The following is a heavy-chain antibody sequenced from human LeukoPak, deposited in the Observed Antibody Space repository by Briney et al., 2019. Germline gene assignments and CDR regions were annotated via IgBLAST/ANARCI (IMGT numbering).Heavy chain of an antibody. Sequence: GASVKVSCKVSGYTLTELSMHWVRQAPGKGLEWMGGFDPEDGETIYAQKFQGRVTMTEDTSTDTAYMELSSLRSEDTAVYYCATGVLWFGELHAFDIWGQGTMVTVSS. CDR2: FDPEDGET. D-gene: IGHD3-10*01. CDR1: GYTLTELS. CDR3: ATGVLWFGELHAFDI. J-gene: IGHJ3*02. V-gene: IGHV1-24*01.